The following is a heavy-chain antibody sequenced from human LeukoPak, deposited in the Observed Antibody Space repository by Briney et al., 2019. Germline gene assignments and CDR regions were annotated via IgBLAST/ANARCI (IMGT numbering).Heavy chain of an antibody. CDR3: ARVQEEVSSSSLLNYYMDV. CDR2: IYHSGST. CDR1: GGSISSGGYY. V-gene: IGHV4-30-2*01. Sequence: PSQTLSLTCTVSGGSISSGGYYWSWIRQPPGKGLEWIGYIYHSGSTYYNPSLKSRVTISVDRSKNQFSLKLSSVTAADTAVYYCARVQEEVSSSSLLNYYMDVWGKGTTVTVSS. D-gene: IGHD6-6*01. J-gene: IGHJ6*03.